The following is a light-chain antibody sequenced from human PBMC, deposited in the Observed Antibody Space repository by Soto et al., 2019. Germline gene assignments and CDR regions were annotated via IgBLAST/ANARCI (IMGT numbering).Light chain of an antibody. CDR2: SAS. CDR1: QSISIY. Sequence: DIQMTQSPASLSASVGDSVTITCRTSQSISIYLTWYQKKLGRAPQLLIYSASNLQGGVPSRFSGSGSGTDFALTITSLQPEDFVTDYCQQSYSTPHFTCGPGTKVEIK. J-gene: IGKJ3*01. CDR3: QQSYSTPHFT. V-gene: IGKV1-39*01.